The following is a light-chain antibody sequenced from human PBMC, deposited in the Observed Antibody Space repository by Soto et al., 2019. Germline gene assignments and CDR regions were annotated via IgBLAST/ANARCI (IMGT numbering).Light chain of an antibody. CDR3: AAWDDSLSGSV. V-gene: IGLV1-44*01. Sequence: QSVLTQPPSASGTPGQRVTISCSGRSSNIGSNTVNWYQQLPGTAPKLLIYSNNQRPSGVPDRFSGSKSGTSASLAISGLQSEDEADYYCAAWDDSLSGSVFGTGTKLTVL. J-gene: IGLJ1*01. CDR2: SNN. CDR1: SSNIGSNT.